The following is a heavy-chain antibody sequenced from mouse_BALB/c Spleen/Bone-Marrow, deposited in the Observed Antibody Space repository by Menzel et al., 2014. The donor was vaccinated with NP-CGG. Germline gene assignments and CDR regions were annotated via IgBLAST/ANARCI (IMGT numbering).Heavy chain of an antibody. Sequence: VQLQQSGAELVKPGASVKLSCKASGYTFSNYYMYWVKQRPGQGLEWIGESNPSNGGSNFNEKFKSKATLTVDKSSSTAYMQLSSLTSEDSAVYYCTRSNYGYWYCDVWGAGTTVTVS. CDR1: GYTFSNYY. V-gene: IGHV1S81*02. J-gene: IGHJ1*01. CDR3: TRSNYGYWYCDV. CDR2: SNPSNGGS. D-gene: IGHD1-1*01.